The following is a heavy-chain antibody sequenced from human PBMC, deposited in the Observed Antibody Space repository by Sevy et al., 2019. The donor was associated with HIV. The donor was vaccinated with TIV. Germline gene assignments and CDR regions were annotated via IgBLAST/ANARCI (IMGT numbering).Heavy chain of an antibody. D-gene: IGHD3-22*01. V-gene: IGHV3-66*01. CDR2: IDSGGST. CDR1: GFTVSGNH. Sequence: GGSLRLSCEASGFTVSGNHMAWVRLAPGKGLEWVSLIDSGGSTYYADSVKGRFTISRDNAKNTLYLQMNPLRAEDTAVYFCARDRYYDASGYYYYYYGMDVWGQGTTVTVSS. CDR3: ARDRYYDASGYYYYYYGMDV. J-gene: IGHJ6*02.